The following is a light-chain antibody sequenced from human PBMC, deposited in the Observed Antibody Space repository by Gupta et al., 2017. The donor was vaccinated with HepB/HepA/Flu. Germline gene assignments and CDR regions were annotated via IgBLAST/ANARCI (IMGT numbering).Light chain of an antibody. J-gene: IGLJ3*02. CDR3: NSRDSSGNHLEGV. Sequence: SSELTQDPAVSVALGQTVRIPCQGDSLRSYYASWYQQKPGQAPVLVIYGKNNRPSGIPDRFSGSSSGNTASLTITGAQAEDEADYYCNSRDSSGNHLEGVFGGGTKLTVL. CDR2: GKN. CDR1: SLRSYY. V-gene: IGLV3-19*01.